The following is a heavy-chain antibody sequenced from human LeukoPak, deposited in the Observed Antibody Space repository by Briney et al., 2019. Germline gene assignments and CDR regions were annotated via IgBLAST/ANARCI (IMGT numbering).Heavy chain of an antibody. CDR1: GYTFTGYY. J-gene: IGHJ4*02. Sequence: GASVTVSCTASGYTFTGYYMHWVRQAPGQGLEWVGWINPNRGGTNFAQKFHGRVTMTSDTSISTAYMELSSLTSDDTAVYYCARGGYYLYVDSWGQGTLVTVSS. V-gene: IGHV1-2*02. CDR2: INPNRGGT. D-gene: IGHD2/OR15-2a*01. CDR3: ARGGYYLYVDS.